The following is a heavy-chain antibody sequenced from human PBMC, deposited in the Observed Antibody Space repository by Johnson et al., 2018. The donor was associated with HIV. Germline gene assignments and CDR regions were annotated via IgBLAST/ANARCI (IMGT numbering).Heavy chain of an antibody. CDR2: IYSGGTT. CDR1: GFTFSSYA. V-gene: IGHV3-NL1*01. CDR3: AKGEQLVISRKGHDAFDI. D-gene: IGHD6-6*01. J-gene: IGHJ3*02. Sequence: QVQLVESGGGVVQPARSLRLSCAASGFTFSSYAMHWVRQAPGKGLEWVAVIYSGGTTYYADSVKGRFTISRDNSKNTLYLQMNSLRVEDTAVYYCAKGEQLVISRKGHDAFDIWGQGTMVTVSS.